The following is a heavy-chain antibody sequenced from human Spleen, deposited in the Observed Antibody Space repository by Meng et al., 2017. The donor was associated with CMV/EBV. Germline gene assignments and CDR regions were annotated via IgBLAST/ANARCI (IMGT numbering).Heavy chain of an antibody. Sequence: SVKVSCKASGGTSNSHTISWVRQALGQGLEWMGRVVPSLEITTYAQKFEGRVTITADRSTNTAYMALSSLRSEDTALYYCARGYDKGPHGRAFDPWGQGTLVTVSS. D-gene: IGHD5-12*01. CDR1: GGTSNSHT. V-gene: IGHV1-69*02. J-gene: IGHJ5*02. CDR3: ARGYDKGPHGRAFDP. CDR2: VVPSLEIT.